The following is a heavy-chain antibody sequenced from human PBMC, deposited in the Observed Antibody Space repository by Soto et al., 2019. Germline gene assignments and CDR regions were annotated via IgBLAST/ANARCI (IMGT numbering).Heavy chain of an antibody. Sequence: QVQLQESGPGLVKPSETLSLTCTVSGGSISSYYWSWIRQPPGKGLEWIGYIYYSGSTNYNPSLKSRVTISVETSKNQFSLKLSSVTAADTSVDYCARRWGSVFDFWGQGTLVTVSS. J-gene: IGHJ4*02. D-gene: IGHD3-10*01. V-gene: IGHV4-59*08. CDR3: ARRWGSVFDF. CDR2: IYYSGST. CDR1: GGSISSYY.